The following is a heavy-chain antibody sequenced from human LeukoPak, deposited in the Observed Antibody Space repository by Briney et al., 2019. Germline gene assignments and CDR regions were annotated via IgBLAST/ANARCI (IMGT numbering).Heavy chain of an antibody. CDR3: ARDPGFDY. J-gene: IGHJ4*02. CDR2: IYSGGST. CDR1: GFTVSSNY. Sequence: GGSLRLSCEASGFTVSSNYMSWVRQAPGKGLEWVSVIYSGGSTYYADSVKGRFTISRDNSKNTLYLQMNSLRAEDTAVYYCARDPGFDYWGQGTLVTVSS. V-gene: IGHV3-53*01.